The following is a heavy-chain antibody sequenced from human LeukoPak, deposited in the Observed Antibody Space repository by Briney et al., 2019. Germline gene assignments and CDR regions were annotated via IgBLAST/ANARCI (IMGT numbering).Heavy chain of an antibody. CDR3: ARVVGSTMRAPFDF. J-gene: IGHJ4*02. CDR1: GFTFSTYS. V-gene: IGHV3-21*01. Sequence: GGSLRLSCAASGFTFSTYSMNWVRQAPGKGLEWVSSISTTSRYISYADSVKGRFTISRDNAKNSLYLQVNSLRAEDTAVYYCARVVGSTMRAPFDFWGQGMLVTVSS. CDR2: ISTTSRYI. D-gene: IGHD1-26*01.